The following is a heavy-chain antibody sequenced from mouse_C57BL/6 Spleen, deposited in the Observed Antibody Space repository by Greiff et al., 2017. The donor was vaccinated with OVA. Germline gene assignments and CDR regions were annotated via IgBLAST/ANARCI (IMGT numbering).Heavy chain of an antibody. CDR3: ARPLITTVVDYFDY. J-gene: IGHJ2*01. CDR1: GFNIKDYY. CDR2: IDPEDGET. D-gene: IGHD1-1*01. V-gene: IGHV14-2*01. Sequence: VHVKQSGAELVKPGASVKLSCTASGFNIKDYYMHWVKQRTEQGLEWIGRIDPEDGETKYAPKFQGKATITADTSSNTAYLQLSSLTSEDTAVYYCARPLITTVVDYFDYWGQGTTLTVSS.